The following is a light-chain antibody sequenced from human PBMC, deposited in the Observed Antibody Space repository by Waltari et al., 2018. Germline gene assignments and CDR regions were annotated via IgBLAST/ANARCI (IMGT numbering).Light chain of an antibody. CDR1: SSDVGGYKS. CDR2: DVT. V-gene: IGLV2-11*01. CDR3: CSYAGSYSYVL. J-gene: IGLJ2*01. Sequence: QSALTQPRSVSGSPGQSVTISCTGTSSDVGGYKSVSWYQQHPGKAPKLMIYDVTQRPSGVPDRSSGSKSGSTASLTISGLQAEDEADYYCCSYAGSYSYVLFGGGTELTVL.